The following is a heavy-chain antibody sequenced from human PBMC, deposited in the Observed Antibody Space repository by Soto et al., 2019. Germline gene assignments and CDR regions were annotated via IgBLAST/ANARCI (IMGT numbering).Heavy chain of an antibody. J-gene: IGHJ4*02. Sequence: QVQLVQSGAEMKNPGASVKVSCKTSGYTFASYGVSWVRQAPGQGPEWLGWISGYNGNTKYAQGSQARVTMPTDTSTRTAYMELRSLRSDDTAVYYCARSHLGYAGYYFDYWGQGALVTVSS. D-gene: IGHD5-12*01. CDR1: GYTFASYG. CDR3: ARSHLGYAGYYFDY. CDR2: ISGYNGNT. V-gene: IGHV1-18*04.